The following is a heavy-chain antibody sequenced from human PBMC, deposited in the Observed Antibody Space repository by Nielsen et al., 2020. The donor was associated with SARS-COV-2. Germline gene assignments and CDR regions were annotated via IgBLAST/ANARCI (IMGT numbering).Heavy chain of an antibody. CDR1: GGSISSGDYY. Sequence: SETLSLTCTVSGGSISSGDYYWSWIRQPPGKGLEWIGYIYYSGSTYYNPSLKSRVTISVDTSKNQFSLKLSSGTAADTAVYYCARVRITMIVVVSAFDIWGQGTMVTVSS. CDR3: ARVRITMIVVVSAFDI. D-gene: IGHD3-22*01. CDR2: IYYSGST. J-gene: IGHJ3*02. V-gene: IGHV4-30-4*01.